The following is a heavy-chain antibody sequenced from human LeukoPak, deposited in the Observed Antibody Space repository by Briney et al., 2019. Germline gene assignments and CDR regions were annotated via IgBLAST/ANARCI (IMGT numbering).Heavy chain of an antibody. D-gene: IGHD6-6*01. CDR3: ARGLRIAARPVDY. CDR1: GYTFTGYY. CDR2: INPNSGGT. Sequence: ASVKVSCKASGYTFTGYYMHWVRQAPGQGLEWMGWINPNSGGTNYAQKFQGRVTMTRDTAISTAYMELSRLRSEDTAVYYCARGLRIAARPVDYWGQGTLVTVSS. V-gene: IGHV1-2*02. J-gene: IGHJ4*02.